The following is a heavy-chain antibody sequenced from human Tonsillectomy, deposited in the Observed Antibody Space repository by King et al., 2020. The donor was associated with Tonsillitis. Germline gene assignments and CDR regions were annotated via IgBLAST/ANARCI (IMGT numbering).Heavy chain of an antibody. CDR2: IIPIFGTE. J-gene: IGHJ6*03. Sequence: QLVQSGAEVKKPGSSVKVSCKASGGTFSRYAISWVRQGPGQGLEWMGGIIPIFGTENYAQKFQGRVTITADKSTSIAYMELSSLRSEATAVYYCARYGITISAYYMDVWGKGTTGTVSS. CDR1: GGTFSRYA. CDR3: ARYGITISAYYMDV. D-gene: IGHD3-10*01. V-gene: IGHV1-69*14.